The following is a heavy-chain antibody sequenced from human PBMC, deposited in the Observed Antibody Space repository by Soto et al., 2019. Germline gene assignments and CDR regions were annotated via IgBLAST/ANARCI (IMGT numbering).Heavy chain of an antibody. CDR2: IIPIFGTA. CDR1: GGTFSSYA. V-gene: IGHV1-69*13. J-gene: IGHJ5*02. D-gene: IGHD3-9*01. CDR3: ARAPITYYDKTANWFDP. Sequence: SVKVSCKASGGTFSSYAISWVRQTPGQGLEWMGGIIPIFGTANYAQKFQGRVTITADESTSTAYMELSSLRSEDTAVYYCARAPITYYDKTANWFDPWGQGTLVTVSS.